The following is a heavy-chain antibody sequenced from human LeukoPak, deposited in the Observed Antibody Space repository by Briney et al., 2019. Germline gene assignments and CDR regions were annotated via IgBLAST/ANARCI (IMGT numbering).Heavy chain of an antibody. CDR3: AKGLRKGYDFDY. Sequence: GGSLRLSCAASGFTFSSYAMSWVRQAPGKGLEWVSANSGSGGSTYYADSVKGRFTISRDNSKNTLYLQMNSLRAEDTAVYYCAKGLRKGYDFDYWGQGTLVTVSS. CDR2: NSGSGGST. J-gene: IGHJ4*02. V-gene: IGHV3-23*01. CDR1: GFTFSSYA. D-gene: IGHD5-12*01.